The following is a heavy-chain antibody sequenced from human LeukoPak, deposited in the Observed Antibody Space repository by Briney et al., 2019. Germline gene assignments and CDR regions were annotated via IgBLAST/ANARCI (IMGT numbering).Heavy chain of an antibody. V-gene: IGHV4-34*01. Sequence: PSETLSLTCAVYGGSFSGYYWSWIRQPPGKGLGWIGEINHSGSTNYNPSLKSRVTISVDTSKNQFSLKLSSVTAADTAVYYCASSTVPAFSYRYFDPWGRGTLVTVSS. J-gene: IGHJ2*01. CDR3: ASSTVPAFSYRYFDP. CDR1: GGSFSGYY. CDR2: INHSGST. D-gene: IGHD4-17*01.